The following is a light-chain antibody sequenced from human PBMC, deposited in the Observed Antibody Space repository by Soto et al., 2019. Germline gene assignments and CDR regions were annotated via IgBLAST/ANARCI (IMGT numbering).Light chain of an antibody. Sequence: QAVLTQSSSASASLGSSVKFTCTLSSGHSNSIIAWHQQQPGKAPRYLMNLEGGGSYNKGSGVPDRFSGSSSGADRYLTISNLQSEDEADYYCETWDSTTRVFGGGTKVTVL. CDR2: LEGGGSY. V-gene: IGLV4-60*03. J-gene: IGLJ3*02. CDR3: ETWDSTTRV. CDR1: SGHSNSI.